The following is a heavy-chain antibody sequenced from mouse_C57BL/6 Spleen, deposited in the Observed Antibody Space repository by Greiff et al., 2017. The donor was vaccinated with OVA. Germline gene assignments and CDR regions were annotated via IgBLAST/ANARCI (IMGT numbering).Heavy chain of an antibody. V-gene: IGHV1-55*01. CDR2: IYPGSGST. Sequence: VQLQQPGAELVKPGASVKMSCKASGYTFTSYWITWVKQRPGQGLEWIGDIYPGSGSTNYNEKFKSKATLTVDTSSSTAYMQLSSLTSEDSAVYYCARGGGYDEGAYFDYWGQGTTLTVSS. CDR3: ARGGGYDEGAYFDY. D-gene: IGHD2-2*01. J-gene: IGHJ2*01. CDR1: GYTFTSYW.